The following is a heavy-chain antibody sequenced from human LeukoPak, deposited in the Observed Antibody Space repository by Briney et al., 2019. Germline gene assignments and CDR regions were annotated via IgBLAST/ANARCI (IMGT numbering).Heavy chain of an antibody. CDR2: VFYTGST. D-gene: IGHD3-10*01. Sequence: SETLSLTCTVSGASINDNNYYWGWIRQPPGKGLEWIGSVFYTGSTYYNPSLKSRVTISIDTSKNQFSLNLTFVTAADTAVYYCARDSPMVVPFDYWDQGTLVTVSS. V-gene: IGHV4-39*07. CDR1: GASINDNNYY. J-gene: IGHJ4*02. CDR3: ARDSPMVVPFDY.